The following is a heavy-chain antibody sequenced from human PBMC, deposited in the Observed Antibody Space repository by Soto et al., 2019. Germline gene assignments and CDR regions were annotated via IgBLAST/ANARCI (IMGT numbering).Heavy chain of an antibody. D-gene: IGHD6-13*01. CDR2: ISAYNGNT. V-gene: IGHV1-18*01. CDR1: GYTFTSYG. J-gene: IGHJ4*02. Sequence: GASVKVSCKASGYTFTSYGISWVRQAPGQGLEWMGWISAYNGNTNYAQKLQGRVTMTTDTSTSTAYMELRSLRSDDTAAYYCATRGGSSWSSYFDYWGQGTLVTVSS. CDR3: ATRGGSSWSSYFDY.